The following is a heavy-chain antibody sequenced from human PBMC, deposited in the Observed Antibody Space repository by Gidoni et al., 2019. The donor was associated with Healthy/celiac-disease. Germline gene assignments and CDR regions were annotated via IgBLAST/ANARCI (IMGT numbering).Heavy chain of an antibody. CDR2: IYSGGST. V-gene: IGHV3-53*01. J-gene: IGHJ4*02. CDR1: GFTVSSNY. CDR3: ARESSFTSFGVVIWGYFDY. D-gene: IGHD3-3*01. Sequence: EVQLVESGGGLIQPGGSLRLSCEASGFTVSSNYMSWVRQAPGKGLEWVSVIYSGGSTYYADSVKGRFTISRDNSKNTLYLQMNSLRAEDTAVYYCARESSFTSFGVVIWGYFDYWGQGTLVTVSS.